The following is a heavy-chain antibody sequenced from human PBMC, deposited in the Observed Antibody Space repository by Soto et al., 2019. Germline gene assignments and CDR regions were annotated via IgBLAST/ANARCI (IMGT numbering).Heavy chain of an antibody. CDR2: IGGSTSKI. CDR3: ARDRAVSTNWYFDL. Sequence: EVHLVESGGGLVQPGGSLRLSCEGSGFIFSTFAMNWVRQAPGKGPEWISYIGGSTSKIYYAGSVKGRFTISRDNAKNLLYLQMNNLRVDDTAIYYCARDRAVSTNWYFDLWGRGTLVTVST. V-gene: IGHV3-48*01. J-gene: IGHJ2*01. CDR1: GFIFSTFA. D-gene: IGHD3-3*02.